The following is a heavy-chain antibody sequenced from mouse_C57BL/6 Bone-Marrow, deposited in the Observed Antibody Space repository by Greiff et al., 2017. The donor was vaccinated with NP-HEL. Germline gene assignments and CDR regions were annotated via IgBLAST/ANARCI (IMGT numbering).Heavy chain of an antibody. Sequence: VQLQQSGAELARPGASVKLSCKASGYTFTSYGISWVKQSTGQGLEWIGEIYPRSGNTYYNEKFKGKATLTADKSSSTAYMELRSLTSEDSAVYFCARGGLGSSYDYFDYWGQGTTLTVSS. CDR2: IYPRSGNT. J-gene: IGHJ2*01. CDR1: GYTFTSYG. CDR3: ARGGLGSSYDYFDY. D-gene: IGHD1-1*01. V-gene: IGHV1-81*01.